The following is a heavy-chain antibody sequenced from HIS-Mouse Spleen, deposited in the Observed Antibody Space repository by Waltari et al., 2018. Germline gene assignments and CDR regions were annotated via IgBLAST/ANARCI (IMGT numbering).Heavy chain of an antibody. D-gene: IGHD6-13*01. V-gene: IGHV3-21*01. J-gene: IGHJ4*02. CDR1: GFTFSSYS. CDR3: ARGYSSSEDY. Sequence: EVQLVESGGGLVKPGGSLRLSCAASGFTFSSYSMNWVRQAPGKGVEWVSSISSSSMYIYYADSVKGRFTISRDNAKNSLYLQMNSLRAEDTAVYYCARGYSSSEDYWCQVTLVTVSS. CDR2: ISSSSMYI.